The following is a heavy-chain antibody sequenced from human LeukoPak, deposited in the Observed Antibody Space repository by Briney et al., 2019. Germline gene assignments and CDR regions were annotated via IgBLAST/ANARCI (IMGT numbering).Heavy chain of an antibody. D-gene: IGHD6-13*01. V-gene: IGHV5-10-1*01. CDR3: ARHGTGYSSSWYYY. Sequence: EESLKISCKGSGYSFTSYWISWVRQMPGKGLEWMGRIDPSDSYTNYSPSFQGHVTISADKSISTAYLQWSSLKASDTAMYYCARHGTGYSSSWYYYWGQGTLVTVSS. J-gene: IGHJ4*02. CDR1: GYSFTSYW. CDR2: IDPSDSYT.